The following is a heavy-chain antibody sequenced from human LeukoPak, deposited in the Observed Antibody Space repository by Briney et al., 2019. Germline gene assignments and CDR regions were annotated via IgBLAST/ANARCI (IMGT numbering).Heavy chain of an antibody. V-gene: IGHV5-51*01. D-gene: IGHD1-7*01. CDR3: ARHEHNWNSLGYYMDV. J-gene: IGHJ6*03. Sequence: GESLKISCKGSGYSFTSYWIGCVRQMPGKGLEWMGIIYPGDSDTRYSPSFQGQVTISADKSIITAYLQWSSLKASDTAMYYCARHEHNWNSLGYYMDVWGKGTTVTVSS. CDR1: GYSFTSYW. CDR2: IYPGDSDT.